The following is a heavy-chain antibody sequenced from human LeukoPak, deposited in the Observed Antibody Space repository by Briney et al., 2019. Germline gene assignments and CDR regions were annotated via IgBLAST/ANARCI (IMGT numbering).Heavy chain of an antibody. Sequence: PSQTLSLTCTVSGGSISSGGYYWSWIRQPPGKGLEWIGYIYHSGSTYYNPSLKSRVTISVDTSKNQFSLKLSSVTAADTAVYYCARTYSGSYVIDYWGQGTLVTVSS. J-gene: IGHJ4*02. CDR1: GGSISSGGYY. CDR3: ARTYSGSYVIDY. V-gene: IGHV4-30-2*02. CDR2: IYHSGST. D-gene: IGHD1-26*01.